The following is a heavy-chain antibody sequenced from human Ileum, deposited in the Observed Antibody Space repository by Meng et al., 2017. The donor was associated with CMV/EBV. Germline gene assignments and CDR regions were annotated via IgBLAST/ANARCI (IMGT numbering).Heavy chain of an antibody. Sequence: FSIYGMHGVRQAPGKGLEWVAFTKFDGSYKDHADSVKGRFIISRDNSRNTLYLQMNSLRDEDTAVYFCAKDWAECTSFTTCYRSFDKWDQGTLVTVSS. CDR3: AKDWAECTSFTTCYRSFDK. CDR2: TKFDGSYK. V-gene: IGHV3-30*02. J-gene: IGHJ4*02. CDR1: FSIYG. D-gene: IGHD2-2*01.